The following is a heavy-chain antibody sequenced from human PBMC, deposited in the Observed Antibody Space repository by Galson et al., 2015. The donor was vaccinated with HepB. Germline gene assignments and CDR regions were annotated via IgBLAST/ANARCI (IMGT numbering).Heavy chain of an antibody. V-gene: IGHV4-30-2*05. CDR1: GGSISSGGYS. CDR2: IYHSGST. J-gene: IGHJ4*02. D-gene: IGHD6-19*01. CDR3: ASGAVADLDY. Sequence: QLQLQESGSGLVKPSQTLSLTCAVSGGSISSGGYSWSWVRQPPGKGLEWIGYIYHSGSTYYNPSLKSRVTISVDTSKNQFSLRLSSLTAADTAGYYCASGAVADLDYLGQGTLVSVSS.